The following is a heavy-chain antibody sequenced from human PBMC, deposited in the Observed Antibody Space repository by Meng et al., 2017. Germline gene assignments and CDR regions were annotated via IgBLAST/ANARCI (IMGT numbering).Heavy chain of an antibody. V-gene: IGHV1-69*05. Sequence: SVKVSCKASGGTFSSYAISWVRQAPGQGLEWMGGIIPIFGTANYAQKFQGRVTITTDESTSTAYMELSSLRSEDTAVYYCARVAEYYYGPFDYWGQGTLVTVSS. J-gene: IGHJ4*02. CDR2: IIPIFGTA. D-gene: IGHD3-10*01. CDR1: GGTFSSYA. CDR3: ARVAEYYYGPFDY.